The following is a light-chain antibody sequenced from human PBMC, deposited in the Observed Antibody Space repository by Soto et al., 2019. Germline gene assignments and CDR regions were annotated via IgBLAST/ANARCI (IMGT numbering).Light chain of an antibody. J-gene: IGLJ1*01. CDR1: SGDVGGYDY. V-gene: IGLV2-8*01. CDR2: EVT. Sequence: LTQPPSASGSPGQSVTISCTGTSGDVGGYDYVSWYQQHPGKAPKLMIYEVTKRPLGVPDRFSGSKSGNTASLTVSGLHAEDEADYYCSSYAGSDNPYVFGTGTKVTVL. CDR3: SSYAGSDNPYV.